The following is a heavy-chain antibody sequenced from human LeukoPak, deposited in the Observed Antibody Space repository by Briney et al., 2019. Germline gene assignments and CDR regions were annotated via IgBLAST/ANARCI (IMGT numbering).Heavy chain of an antibody. V-gene: IGHV4-34*12. CDR2: FIHSGSI. Sequence: DPSETLSLTCGVSGVSFSGYYWSWIRQSPGKGLEWIGEFIHSGSINYNPSLKSRVTISLDTSTNHFSLKLSSVTAADTAVYYCARVEQLQEVVDAFDIWGQGTMVTVSS. J-gene: IGHJ3*02. CDR3: ARVEQLQEVVDAFDI. CDR1: GVSFSGYY. D-gene: IGHD6-19*01.